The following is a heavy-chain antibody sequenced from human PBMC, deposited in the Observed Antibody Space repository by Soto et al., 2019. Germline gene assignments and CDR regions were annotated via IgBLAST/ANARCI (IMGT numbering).Heavy chain of an antibody. CDR2: LNSDGRGT. CDR3: AKGGGKPIDD. V-gene: IGHV3-74*01. J-gene: IGHJ4*02. Sequence: EVQLVESGVGLVQPGTSLRLSCAASGFTFSNYWMHWLRQAPWKGLVWISRLNSDGRGTSYADSVKGRFTIPRDNAKNTLYLQMNNLRAQDTAVYYCAKGGGKPIDDWGQGTLVTVS. D-gene: IGHD2-15*01. CDR1: GFTFSNYW.